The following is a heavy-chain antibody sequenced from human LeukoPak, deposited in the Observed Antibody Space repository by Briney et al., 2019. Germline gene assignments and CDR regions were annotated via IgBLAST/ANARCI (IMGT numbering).Heavy chain of an antibody. J-gene: IGHJ4*02. Sequence: GGSLRLSCAASGFTFSDYYMSWIRQAPGKGLEWVSYISSSGSTIYYADSVKGRVTISRDNAKNSLYLQMNSLRAEDTAVYYCARYSYYDFWSGYLYYFDYWGQGTLVTVSS. V-gene: IGHV3-11*04. CDR2: ISSSGSTI. CDR3: ARYSYYDFWSGYLYYFDY. D-gene: IGHD3-3*01. CDR1: GFTFSDYY.